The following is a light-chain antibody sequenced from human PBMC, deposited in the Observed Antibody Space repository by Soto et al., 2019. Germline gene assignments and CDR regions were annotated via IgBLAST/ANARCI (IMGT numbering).Light chain of an antibody. Sequence: EIVLTQSPGTLSLSLGDRATLSCWASQSVASNYLAWYQQRPGQAPRLLIYGASTRATGVPYRFSGSGSGTDFTLTISRLKPEDFAVYFCQQYAASPLTFGGGTKVEIK. V-gene: IGKV3-20*01. J-gene: IGKJ4*01. CDR2: GAS. CDR3: QQYAASPLT. CDR1: QSVASNY.